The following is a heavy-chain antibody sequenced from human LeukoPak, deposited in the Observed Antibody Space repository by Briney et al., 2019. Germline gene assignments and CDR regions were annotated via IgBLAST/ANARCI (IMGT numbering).Heavy chain of an antibody. Sequence: PGGSLRLSCAASGFILSDYYMNWIRQAPGKGLEWVSYISSSGATIYYADSVKGRFTISRDNAKNSLYLQMNSLRAEDTALYYCARYRFVVGATDSFDIWGQGTMVTVSS. J-gene: IGHJ3*02. V-gene: IGHV3-11*04. D-gene: IGHD1-26*01. CDR2: ISSSGATI. CDR3: ARYRFVVGATDSFDI. CDR1: GFILSDYY.